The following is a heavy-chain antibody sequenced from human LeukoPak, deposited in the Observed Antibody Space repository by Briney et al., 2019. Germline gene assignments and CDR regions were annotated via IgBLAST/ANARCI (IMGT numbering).Heavy chain of an antibody. Sequence: SVKVSCKASGGTFSSYTISWVRQAPGQGLEWMGRIFPILGIANYAQKFQGRVTITADKSTSTAYMELSSLRSEDTAVYYCARDAEGGDTAMVPFDYWGQGTLVTVSS. CDR1: GGTFSSYT. CDR2: IFPILGIA. CDR3: ARDAEGGDTAMVPFDY. J-gene: IGHJ4*02. D-gene: IGHD5-18*01. V-gene: IGHV1-69*04.